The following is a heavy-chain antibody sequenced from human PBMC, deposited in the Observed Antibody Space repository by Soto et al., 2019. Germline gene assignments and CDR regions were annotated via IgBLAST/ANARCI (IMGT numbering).Heavy chain of an antibody. J-gene: IGHJ4*02. CDR2: IKSKTDGGTT. V-gene: IGHV3-15*07. D-gene: IGHD1-26*01. CDR1: SVSNAW. CDR3: TTDRVGATGGDFDY. Sequence: SVSNAWMNWVRQAPGKGLEWVGRIKSKTDGGTTDYAAAVKGRFTISRDDSKNTLYLQMNSLKTEDTAVYYCTTDRVGATGGDFDYWGQGTLVTVSS.